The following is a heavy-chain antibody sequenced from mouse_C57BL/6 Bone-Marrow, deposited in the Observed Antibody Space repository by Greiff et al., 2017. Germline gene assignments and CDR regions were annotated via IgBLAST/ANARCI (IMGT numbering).Heavy chain of an antibody. CDR3: VRGYYGSSADWCVEV. CDR1: GFSFNTYA. D-gene: IGHD1-1*01. CDR2: IRSKSNNYAT. Sequence: GGGLVQPKGSLKLSCAASGFSFNTYAMNWLRQAPGKGLEWVARIRSKSNNYATYYADSVKDRFTISGDDSESMRYLQMNNLKPEDPAMYYCVRGYYGSSADWCVEVWGTGTTVTVSS. V-gene: IGHV10-1*01. J-gene: IGHJ1*03.